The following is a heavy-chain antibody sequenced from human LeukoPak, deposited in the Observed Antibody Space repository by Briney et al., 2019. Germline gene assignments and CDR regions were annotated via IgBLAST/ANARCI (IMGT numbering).Heavy chain of an antibody. CDR3: ARADPQDIVVVVAAPTFFDY. V-gene: IGHV1-2*02. CDR1: VYTFTGYH. D-gene: IGHD2-15*01. Sequence: ASVKVSYQASVYTFTGYHMDWVRQAPGQGREWMGWINPNSGGTNYAQKFQGRVTMTRDTSISTAYMELSRLRSDDTAVYYCARADPQDIVVVVAAPTFFDYWGQGTLVTVSS. CDR2: INPNSGGT. J-gene: IGHJ4*02.